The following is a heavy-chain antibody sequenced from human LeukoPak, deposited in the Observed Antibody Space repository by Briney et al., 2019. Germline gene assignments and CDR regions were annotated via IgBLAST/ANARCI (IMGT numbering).Heavy chain of an antibody. D-gene: IGHD3-22*01. CDR2: IYSGGST. J-gene: IGHJ4*02. V-gene: IGHV3-66*01. Sequence: PGGSLRLSCAASGFTVSSNYMSWVRQAPGKGLEWVSLIYSGGSTYYADSVKGRFTISRDNSKNTLYLQMNSLRAEGTAVYYCVRGVSYYDSSGHLDYWGQGTLVTVSS. CDR3: VRGVSYYDSSGHLDY. CDR1: GFTVSSNY.